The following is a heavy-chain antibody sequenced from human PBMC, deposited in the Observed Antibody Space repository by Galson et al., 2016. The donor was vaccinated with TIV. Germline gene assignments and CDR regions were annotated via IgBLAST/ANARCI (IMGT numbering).Heavy chain of an antibody. Sequence: QSGAEVKKPGESLRISCKTSEYNFTNYWIIWVRQMPGRGLEWVGRIDPEDSYTEYSPSFQGHVTISTDKSIGTSYLQWSSLKASDTAIYYCARPHYGDGDYWGLGTLVTVSS. CDR2: IDPEDSYT. CDR3: ARPHYGDGDY. D-gene: IGHD4-17*01. V-gene: IGHV5-10-1*01. J-gene: IGHJ4*02. CDR1: EYNFTNYW.